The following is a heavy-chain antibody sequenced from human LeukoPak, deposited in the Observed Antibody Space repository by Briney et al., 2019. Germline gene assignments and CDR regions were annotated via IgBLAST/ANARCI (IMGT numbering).Heavy chain of an antibody. D-gene: IGHD2-8*01. Sequence: SETLSLTCTVSGGSMTNYYWSWIRQPPGKGLEWIGYIYYSGSTNYNPSLKSRVTISVDTSKNQFSLKLSSVTAADTAVYYCARDLSVSYGNWFDPWGQGTLVTVSS. CDR1: GGSMTNYY. CDR3: ARDLSVSYGNWFDP. CDR2: IYYSGST. J-gene: IGHJ5*02. V-gene: IGHV4-59*01.